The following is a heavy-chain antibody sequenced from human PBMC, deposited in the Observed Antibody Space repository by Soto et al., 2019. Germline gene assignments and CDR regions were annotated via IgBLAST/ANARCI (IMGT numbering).Heavy chain of an antibody. CDR1: GFTFSSYA. CDR2: ISYDGSNK. V-gene: IGHV3-30-3*01. Sequence: LRLSCAASGFTFSSYAMHWVRQAPGKGLEWVAVISYDGSNKYYADSVKGRFTISRDNSKNTLYLQMNSLRAEDTAVYYCARANGDVFDIWGQGTMVTVSS. D-gene: IGHD1-1*01. CDR3: ARANGDVFDI. J-gene: IGHJ3*02.